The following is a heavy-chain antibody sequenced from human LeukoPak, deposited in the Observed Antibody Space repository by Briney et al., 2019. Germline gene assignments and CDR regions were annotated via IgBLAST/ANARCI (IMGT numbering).Heavy chain of an antibody. CDR3: AKDKSSGWKPPASYGMDV. V-gene: IGHV4-59*01. Sequence: SETLSLTCTVSGGSISSYYWSWIRQPPGKGLEWIGYIYYSGSTNYNPSLKSRVTISVDTSISTAYMELSRLRSDDTALYYCAKDKSSGWKPPASYGMDVWGQGTTVTVSS. D-gene: IGHD6-19*01. CDR2: IYYSGST. J-gene: IGHJ6*02. CDR1: GGSISSYY.